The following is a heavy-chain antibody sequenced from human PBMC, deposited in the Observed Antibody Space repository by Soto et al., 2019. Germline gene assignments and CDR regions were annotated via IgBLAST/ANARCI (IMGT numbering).Heavy chain of an antibody. V-gene: IGHV4-59*01. CDR3: ARDGSYSSGWKSFDY. Sequence: SETLSLTCTVSGGSISSYYWNWIRQSPGKGLEWIGYIYYSGSTNYNPSLKSRVTISVDASKNQLSLKLSSVTGADTAVYYCARDGSYSSGWKSFDYWGQGTLVTVSS. D-gene: IGHD6-19*01. CDR1: GGSISSYY. J-gene: IGHJ4*02. CDR2: IYYSGST.